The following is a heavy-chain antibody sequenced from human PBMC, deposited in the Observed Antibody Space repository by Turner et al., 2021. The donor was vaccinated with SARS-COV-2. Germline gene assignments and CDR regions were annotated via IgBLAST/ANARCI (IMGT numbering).Heavy chain of an antibody. J-gene: IGHJ6*02. Sequence: EVRVLESGGGLVQPVGSLRLSCTSSGFIFGAYAMSWVRQAPGKGMEWVSAVSGSGDTPFYADSVKGRFTISRDGSKNMVSLQMNSLRADDTAVYYCAKELTDQLLGFYNHYGMDAWGPGTTVIVSS. CDR3: AKELTDQLLGFYNHYGMDA. D-gene: IGHD2-2*01. V-gene: IGHV3-23*01. CDR1: GFIFGAYA. CDR2: VSGSGDTP.